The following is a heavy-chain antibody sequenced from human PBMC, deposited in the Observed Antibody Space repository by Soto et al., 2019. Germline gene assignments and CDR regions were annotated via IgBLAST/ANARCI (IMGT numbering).Heavy chain of an antibody. Sequence: QVQLVQSGAEVKKPGASVKVSCKASGYTFSSYGISWVRQAPGQGLEWMGWISAYNGNTNYAQKLQGRVIMTTDTSTNTAYMELRRLRSDDTAVYYCAKESPPADYWGQETLVTVSS. J-gene: IGHJ4*02. CDR3: AKESPPADY. CDR1: GYTFSSYG. V-gene: IGHV1-18*01. CDR2: ISAYNGNT.